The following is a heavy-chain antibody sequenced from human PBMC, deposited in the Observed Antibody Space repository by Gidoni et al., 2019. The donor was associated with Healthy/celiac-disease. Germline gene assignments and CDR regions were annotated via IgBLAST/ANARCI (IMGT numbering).Heavy chain of an antibody. D-gene: IGHD6-19*01. J-gene: IGHJ4*02. Sequence: QVQLVESGGGLVKPGGSLRLSCAASGFTFRDYYMSWIRQAPGKGLEWVSYISSSSSYTNYADSVKGRFTISRDNAKNSLYLQMNSLRAEDTAVYYCARASRYSSGWYAVWGQGTLVTVSS. CDR2: ISSSSSYT. CDR1: GFTFRDYY. CDR3: ARASRYSSGWYAV. V-gene: IGHV3-11*06.